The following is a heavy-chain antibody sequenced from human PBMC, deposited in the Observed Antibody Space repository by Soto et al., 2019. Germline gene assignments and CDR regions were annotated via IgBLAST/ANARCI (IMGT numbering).Heavy chain of an antibody. V-gene: IGHV3-23*01. CDR1: GFTFSSYA. J-gene: IGHJ4*02. CDR3: AKEGPYYDILTGLDY. CDR2: ISDSGDST. D-gene: IGHD3-9*01. Sequence: EVQLLESGGGLVQPGGSLRLSCAASGFTFSSYAMSWVRQAPGKGLEWVSAISDSGDSTYYADSVKGRFTFSRDNSKNTLYLQMNSLTAEDTAVYYCAKEGPYYDILTGLDYWGQGTLVTVSS.